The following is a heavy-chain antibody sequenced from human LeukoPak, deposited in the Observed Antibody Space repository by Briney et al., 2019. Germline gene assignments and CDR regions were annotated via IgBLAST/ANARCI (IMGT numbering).Heavy chain of an antibody. D-gene: IGHD2-15*01. V-gene: IGHV4-31*03. Sequence: SETLSLTCTVSGGSISSGGYCWSWIRQHPGKGLEWIGYIYYSGSTDYNPSLKSRVTISVDTSKNQFSLKLSSVTAADTAVYYCAREAHSGPFDYWGQGTLVTVSS. CDR2: IYYSGST. CDR1: GGSISSGGYC. CDR3: AREAHSGPFDY. J-gene: IGHJ4*02.